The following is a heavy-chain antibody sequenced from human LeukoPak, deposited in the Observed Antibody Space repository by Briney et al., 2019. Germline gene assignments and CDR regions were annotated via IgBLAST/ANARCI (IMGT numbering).Heavy chain of an antibody. CDR3: ARDYYGSGSYYRGYYFDY. Sequence: PGGSLRLSCAASGFTFSSFSMSWVRQAPGKGLEWVSSISSSSSYIYYADSVKGRFTISRDNAKNSLYLQMNSLRAEDTAVYYCARDYYGSGSYYRGYYFDYWGQGTLVTVSS. J-gene: IGHJ4*02. CDR2: ISSSSSYI. D-gene: IGHD3-10*01. CDR1: GFTFSSFS. V-gene: IGHV3-21*01.